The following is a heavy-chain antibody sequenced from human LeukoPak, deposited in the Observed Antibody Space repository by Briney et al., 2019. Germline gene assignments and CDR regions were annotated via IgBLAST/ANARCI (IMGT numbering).Heavy chain of an antibody. Sequence: ASVKVSCKAFGYTYTSYAINRVRQATGHGREWMGWISAYNGNTNYAQKHQGRVTMTTDTSTSTAYMELRSLRSYDTAVYYCAREAVAGTFVYWGQGTLVAVSS. CDR1: GYTYTSYA. D-gene: IGHD6-19*01. J-gene: IGHJ4*02. CDR2: ISAYNGNT. CDR3: AREAVAGTFVY. V-gene: IGHV1-18*01.